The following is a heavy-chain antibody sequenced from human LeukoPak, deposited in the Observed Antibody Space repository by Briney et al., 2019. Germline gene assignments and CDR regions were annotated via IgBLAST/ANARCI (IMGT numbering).Heavy chain of an antibody. CDR1: GFTFSGYW. CDR3: ARDAYDDASES. J-gene: IGHJ5*02. CDR2: LRPDGSDK. Sequence: VGSLRLSCAASGFTFSGYWMTRVRQAPGKGLEWVANLRPDGSDKYYADSVKGRFTISRDNAKNSLYLQMNGLRAGDTAIYYCARDAYDDASESWGQGTLVTVSS. V-gene: IGHV3-7*01. D-gene: IGHD3-3*01.